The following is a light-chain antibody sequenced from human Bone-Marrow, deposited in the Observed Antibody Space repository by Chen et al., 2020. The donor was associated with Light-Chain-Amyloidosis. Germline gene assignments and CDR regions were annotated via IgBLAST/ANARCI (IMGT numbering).Light chain of an antibody. CDR2: DVS. CDR1: SSDVGSSEF. Sequence: SAVTQPASVSGSPGQSIPISCTGTSSDVGSSEFVSWYQQHPGKAPQLIIFDVSKRPSGVPDRFSGSKSGNTASLTISGLQAADEADYYCCSTAGRSTLVFGGGTTLTVL. J-gene: IGLJ2*01. CDR3: CSTAGRSTLV. V-gene: IGLV2-11*01.